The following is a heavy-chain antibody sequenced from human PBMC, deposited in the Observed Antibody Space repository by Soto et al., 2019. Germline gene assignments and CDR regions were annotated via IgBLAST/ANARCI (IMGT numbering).Heavy chain of an antibody. CDR1: GFTFSYG. J-gene: IGHJ4*02. CDR3: AKLVIGYCSGNTVDDY. Sequence: VQLLESGGGLIQPGGSLRLSCAASGFTFSYGIHWLRQAPGKGLEWVAYISYDSSNKFYGDSVKGRFIISRDNSKNTEFPQVHSLRGEDTAVYYCAKLVIGYCSGNTVDDYWGQGTRVAVPS. CDR2: ISYDSSNK. D-gene: IGHD2-15*01. V-gene: IGHV3-30*18.